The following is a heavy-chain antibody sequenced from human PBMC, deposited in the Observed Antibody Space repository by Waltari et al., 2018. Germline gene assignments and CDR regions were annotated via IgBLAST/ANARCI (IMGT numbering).Heavy chain of an antibody. D-gene: IGHD3-16*02. V-gene: IGHV3-48*03. Sequence: EVQLVESGGGLVQPGGSLRLSCAASGFTFSSYEMNWVRQAPGKGLEWVSYISSSGSTIYYADSVNGRFTISRDNAKNSLYLQMNSLRAEDTAVYYCARDRRMNTFGGVIALDYWGQGTLVTVSS. J-gene: IGHJ4*02. CDR3: ARDRRMNTFGGVIALDY. CDR2: ISSSGSTI. CDR1: GFTFSSYE.